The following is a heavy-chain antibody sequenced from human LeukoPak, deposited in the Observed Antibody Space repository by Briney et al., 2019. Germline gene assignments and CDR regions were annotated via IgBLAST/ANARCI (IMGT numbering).Heavy chain of an antibody. CDR1: GFTFSTYA. Sequence: GGSLRLSCAASGFTFSTYAMSWVRQAPGKGLEWVSTISGSGANTYYADSVRGRFTISRDNSKNTLYLQMNSLRAEDTAVYYCAKESGGSYYFDYWGQGTLVTVSS. D-gene: IGHD1-26*01. CDR2: ISGSGANT. V-gene: IGHV3-23*01. CDR3: AKESGGSYYFDY. J-gene: IGHJ4*02.